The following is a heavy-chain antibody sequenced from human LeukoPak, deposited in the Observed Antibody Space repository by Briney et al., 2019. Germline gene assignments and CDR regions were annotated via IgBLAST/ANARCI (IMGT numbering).Heavy chain of an antibody. CDR2: INHSGST. CDR3: AAVIAAAGTSNDY. V-gene: IGHV4-34*01. J-gene: IGHJ4*02. Sequence: SETLSLTCAVYGGSFSGYYWSWIRQPPGKGLEWIGEINHSGSTNYNPSLKSRVTISVDTSKNQFSLKLSSVTAADTAVYYCAAVIAAAGTSNDYWGQGTLVTVSS. CDR1: GGSFSGYY. D-gene: IGHD6-13*01.